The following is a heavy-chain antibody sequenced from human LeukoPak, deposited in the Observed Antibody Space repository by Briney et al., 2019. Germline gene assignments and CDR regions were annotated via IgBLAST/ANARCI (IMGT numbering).Heavy chain of an antibody. D-gene: IGHD6-13*01. Sequence: GGSLRLSCAAPGFTFDDYAMHWVRQAPGKGLEWVSGISWNSGSIGYADSVKGRFTISRDNAKNSLYLQMNSLRAEDTALYYCAKDIEDGSSWYFDYWGQGTLVTVSS. CDR3: AKDIEDGSSWYFDY. V-gene: IGHV3-9*01. J-gene: IGHJ4*02. CDR2: ISWNSGSI. CDR1: GFTFDDYA.